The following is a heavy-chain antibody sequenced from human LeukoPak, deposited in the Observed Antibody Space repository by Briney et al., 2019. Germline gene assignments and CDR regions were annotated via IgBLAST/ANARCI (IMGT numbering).Heavy chain of an antibody. V-gene: IGHV3-7*01. CDR2: IKQDGSEK. J-gene: IGHJ4*02. Sequence: GGSLRLSCAASGFTFSSYWMSWVRQAPGKGLEWVANIKQDGSEKYYVDSVKGRFTISRDNAKNSLYLQMNSLRAEDTAVYYCARDRGGSYSAIDYWGQGTLVTLSS. D-gene: IGHD1-26*01. CDR3: ARDRGGSYSAIDY. CDR1: GFTFSSYW.